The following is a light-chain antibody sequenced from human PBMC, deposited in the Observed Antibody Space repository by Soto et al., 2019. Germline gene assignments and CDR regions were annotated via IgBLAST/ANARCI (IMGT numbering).Light chain of an antibody. J-gene: IGLJ2*01. CDR3: AAWDDILNGPV. V-gene: IGLV1-44*01. Sequence: QSVLTQPPSASGTPGQRVAISCSGSNSNIGSNTVNWYQQVPGTAPKAPIYSNDQRPSGVPARFSAPKSGSSASLAINGLQSEDEADYHCAAWDDILNGPVFGGGTKVTVL. CDR1: NSNIGSNT. CDR2: SND.